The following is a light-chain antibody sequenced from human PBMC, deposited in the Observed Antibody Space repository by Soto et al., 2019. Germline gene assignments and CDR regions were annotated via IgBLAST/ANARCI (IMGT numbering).Light chain of an antibody. Sequence: QPVLTQPPSASGSPGQSVTISCTGTSSDVGAYNYVSWYQQYPGKVPRLMIYEVNKRPSGVPDRFSGSKSGNTASLTVSGLQAEDEADYYCTSYAGGNNVFGTGTKVTVL. J-gene: IGLJ1*01. CDR1: SSDVGAYNY. CDR3: TSYAGGNNV. CDR2: EVN. V-gene: IGLV2-8*01.